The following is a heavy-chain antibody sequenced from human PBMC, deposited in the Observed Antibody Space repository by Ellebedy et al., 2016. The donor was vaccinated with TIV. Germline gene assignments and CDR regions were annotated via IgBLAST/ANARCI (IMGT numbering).Heavy chain of an antibody. J-gene: IGHJ6*02. Sequence: GGSLRLSCAASGFTFSSYAMSWVRQAPGKGLEWVSAISGSGGSTYYADSVKGRFTISRDNAKNSLYLQMNSLRAEDTAVYYCARARITMVRGVTDWYYYYYYGMDVWGQGTTVTVSS. CDR1: GFTFSSYA. V-gene: IGHV3-23*01. CDR3: ARARITMVRGVTDWYYYYYYGMDV. D-gene: IGHD3-10*01. CDR2: ISGSGGST.